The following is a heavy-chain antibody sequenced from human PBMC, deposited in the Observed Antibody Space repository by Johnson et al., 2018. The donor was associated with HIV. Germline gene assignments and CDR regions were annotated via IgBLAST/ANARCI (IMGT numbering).Heavy chain of an antibody. J-gene: IGHJ3*02. D-gene: IGHD4-17*01. Sequence: QMQLVESGGGVVQPGRSLRLSCAASGFTFSSYAMHWVRQAPGKGLEWVAVISYDGSNKYYADSVKGRFTISRDTSKNTLYLQMNSLRAEDTAVYYCARGGLGDYVVSFDIWGQGTMVTVSS. CDR2: ISYDGSNK. V-gene: IGHV3-30-3*01. CDR3: ARGGLGDYVVSFDI. CDR1: GFTFSSYA.